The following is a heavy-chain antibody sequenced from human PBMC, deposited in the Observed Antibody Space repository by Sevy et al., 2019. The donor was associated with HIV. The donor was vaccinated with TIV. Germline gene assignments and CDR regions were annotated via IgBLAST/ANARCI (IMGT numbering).Heavy chain of an antibody. CDR3: TTDVGFGGSAYPLDY. V-gene: IGHV3-49*04. D-gene: IGHD1-26*01. Sequence: GGSLRLSCTISGFTFGNYAMNWVRQAPGKGLEWLGFIKSRAYGGTPNYAASVKGRFTISRDDSKSIVYLQMNSLKTEDTAVYYCTTDVGFGGSAYPLDYWGQGTLVTVSS. CDR1: GFTFGNYA. J-gene: IGHJ4*02. CDR2: IKSRAYGGTP.